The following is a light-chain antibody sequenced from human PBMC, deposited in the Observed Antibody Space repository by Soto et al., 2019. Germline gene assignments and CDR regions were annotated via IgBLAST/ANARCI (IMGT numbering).Light chain of an antibody. Sequence: DIQMTQSPSSLSASVGDRVTITCRASQSISSYLNWYQQNPGKAPKLLIYAASSLQSGVPSRFSGSRSGTDFTLTISSLQPEDCATDYCQQSYSTPQTFGQGTKVEIK. CDR3: QQSYSTPQT. CDR2: AAS. V-gene: IGKV1-39*01. J-gene: IGKJ1*01. CDR1: QSISSY.